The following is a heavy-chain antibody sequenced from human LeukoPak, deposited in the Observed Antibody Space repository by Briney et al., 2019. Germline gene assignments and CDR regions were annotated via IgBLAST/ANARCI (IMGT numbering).Heavy chain of an antibody. Sequence: PGGSLRLSCPASGSTPRTSAMSWVSQPPGKGLEWVSAISGDGGTISYAASVRGRFTISRDNAKNTLFLQMSSLRAGDTALYYCAKELYGNPSGYWGQGTRVTVSS. CDR1: GSTPRTSA. D-gene: IGHD2-8*01. J-gene: IGHJ4*02. CDR2: ISGDGGTI. CDR3: AKELYGNPSGY. V-gene: IGHV3-23*01.